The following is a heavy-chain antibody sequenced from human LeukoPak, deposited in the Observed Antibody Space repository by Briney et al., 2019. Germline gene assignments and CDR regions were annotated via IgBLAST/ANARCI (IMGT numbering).Heavy chain of an antibody. V-gene: IGHV4-59*01. CDR1: GGSISSYY. Sequence: SETLSLTCTVSGGSISSYYWSWIRQPPGKGLEWIGYIYYSGSTKYNPSLKSRVTISVDTSKNQFSLKLSSVTAADTAVYYCARPQNDAFDIWGQGTMVTVSP. CDR3: ARPQNDAFDI. CDR2: IYYSGST. J-gene: IGHJ3*02.